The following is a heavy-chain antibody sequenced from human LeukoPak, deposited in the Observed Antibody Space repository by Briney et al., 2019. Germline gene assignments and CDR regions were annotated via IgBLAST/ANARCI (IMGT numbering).Heavy chain of an antibody. CDR3: ARAPNGFGAFDI. V-gene: IGHV4-59*01. Sequence: PSETLSLTCTVSGGSTSNYYWSWIRQPPGKGLEWIGYIHHNGRTNYSPSLKSRVTISLDTSKSQFFLKLSSVTAADTAVYYCARAPNGFGAFDIWGLGTMVTVSS. CDR1: GGSTSNYY. CDR2: IHHNGRT. J-gene: IGHJ3*02. D-gene: IGHD2-8*01.